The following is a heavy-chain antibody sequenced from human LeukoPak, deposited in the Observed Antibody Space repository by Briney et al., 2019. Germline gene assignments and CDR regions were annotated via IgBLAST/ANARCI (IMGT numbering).Heavy chain of an antibody. D-gene: IGHD3-10*01. CDR3: ARDPPRSGLNLDY. Sequence: SETLSLTCAVSGGSIGNSYWWTWVRQPPGKGLEWIGEIYHDGSTNYNPSLKGRVTISLDKSKNQFSLKLNSMTAADTAVYYCARDPPRSGLNLDYWGQGTLVTVSS. V-gene: IGHV4-4*02. J-gene: IGHJ4*02. CDR1: GGSIGNSYW. CDR2: IYHDGST.